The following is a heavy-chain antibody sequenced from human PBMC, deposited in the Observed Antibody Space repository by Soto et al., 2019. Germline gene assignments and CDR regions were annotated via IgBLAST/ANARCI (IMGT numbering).Heavy chain of an antibody. J-gene: IGHJ6*02. CDR2: IKSASDGGTA. D-gene: IGHD3-3*01. V-gene: IGHV3-15*01. Sequence: GGSLRLSCAASGLTFSRAWMTWVRQAPGKGLEWVGRIKSASDGGTADYAGPVQGRFTISRDDSKNTLYLQMNGLRAEDTAVYYCAKDSYYYDFWSGYYPYGMDVWGQGTTVTVSS. CDR3: AKDSYYYDFWSGYYPYGMDV. CDR1: GLTFSRAW.